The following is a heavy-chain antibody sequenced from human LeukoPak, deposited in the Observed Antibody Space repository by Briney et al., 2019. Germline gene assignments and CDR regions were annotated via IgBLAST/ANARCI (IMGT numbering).Heavy chain of an antibody. CDR3: ARVASEWLAPIDY. J-gene: IGHJ4*02. CDR1: GYTFTSYE. CDR2: MNPNSGNT. D-gene: IGHD6-19*01. Sequence: ASVKLSCKASGYTFTSYENIWVRQATGQGLEWMGWMNPNSGNTGFVEKFQGRVTITRNTSIATAYMELSSLRFEDTAVYYCARVASEWLAPIDYWGQGTLVTVSS. V-gene: IGHV1-8*01.